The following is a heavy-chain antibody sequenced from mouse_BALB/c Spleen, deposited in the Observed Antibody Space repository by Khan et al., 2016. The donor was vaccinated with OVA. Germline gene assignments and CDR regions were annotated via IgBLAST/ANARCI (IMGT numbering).Heavy chain of an antibody. CDR3: ARTNGNYWFDY. V-gene: IGHV9-3-1*01. CDR1: GYTFTNYG. D-gene: IGHD2-1*01. Sequence: QIQLVQSGPELKKPGETVKMSCKASGYTFTNYGMNWMKQAPGKGLKWMGWINTYTGEPTYADDFKGRFAFSLETSASTAYLQINTLKNEDTATYFCARTNGNYWFDYWGQGTLVTVSA. CDR2: INTYTGEP. J-gene: IGHJ3*01.